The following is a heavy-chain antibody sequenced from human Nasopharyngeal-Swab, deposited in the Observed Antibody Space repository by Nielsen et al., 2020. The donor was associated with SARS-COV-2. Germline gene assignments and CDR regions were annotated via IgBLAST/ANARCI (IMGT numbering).Heavy chain of an antibody. D-gene: IGHD6-19*01. Sequence: GESLKISRAASGFTFSSYSMNWVRQAPGKGLEWVSSISSSSSYIYYADSVKGRFTISRDNAKNSLYLQMNSLRAEDTAVYYCASFLRGQWLADNYYYYGMDVWGQGTTVTVSS. J-gene: IGHJ6*02. CDR3: ASFLRGQWLADNYYYYGMDV. CDR1: GFTFSSYS. V-gene: IGHV3-21*01. CDR2: ISSSSSYI.